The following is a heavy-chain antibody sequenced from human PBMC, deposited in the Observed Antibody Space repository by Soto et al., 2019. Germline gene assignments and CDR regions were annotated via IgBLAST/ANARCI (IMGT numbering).Heavy chain of an antibody. CDR2: INPNSGGT. CDR1: GYTFTGYY. D-gene: IGHD1-26*01. CDR3: ASRRGIVGELLRGGVFDY. Sequence: QVQLVQSGAEVKKPGASVKVSCKASGYTFTGYYMHWVRQAPGQELEWMGWINPNSGGTNYAQKFQGRVTMTRDTSISTAYMELSRLRSDDTAVYYCASRRGIVGELLRGGVFDYWGQGTLVTVSS. J-gene: IGHJ4*02. V-gene: IGHV1-2*02.